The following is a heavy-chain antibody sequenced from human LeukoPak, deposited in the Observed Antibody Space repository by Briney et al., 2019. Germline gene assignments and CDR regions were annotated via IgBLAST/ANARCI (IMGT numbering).Heavy chain of an antibody. CDR3: AGGDYYDSSGSEGAFDI. CDR1: GFTFSSYG. V-gene: IGHV3-30*02. Sequence: GGSLRLSCAASGFTFSSYGMHWVRQAPGKGLEWVAFIRYDGSNKYYADSVKGRFTISRDNSKNTLYLQMNSLRAEDTAVYYCAGGDYYDSSGSEGAFDIWGQGTMVTVSS. D-gene: IGHD3-22*01. J-gene: IGHJ3*02. CDR2: IRYDGSNK.